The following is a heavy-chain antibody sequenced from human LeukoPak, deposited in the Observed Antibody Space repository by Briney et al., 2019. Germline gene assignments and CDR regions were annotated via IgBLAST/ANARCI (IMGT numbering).Heavy chain of an antibody. CDR2: IGNSGGGT. Sequence: HPGGSLRLSCAASGFTFINYAMSWVRQAPGKGLEWVSVIGNSGGGTYYTDSVKGRFTISRDNSNNTLYLQMNNLRAEDTAIYHCARGRAFDIWGQGTMVTVSS. CDR3: ARGRAFDI. V-gene: IGHV3-23*01. D-gene: IGHD3-10*01. J-gene: IGHJ3*02. CDR1: GFTFINYA.